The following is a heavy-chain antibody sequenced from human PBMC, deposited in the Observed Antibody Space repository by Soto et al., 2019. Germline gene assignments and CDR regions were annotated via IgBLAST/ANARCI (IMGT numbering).Heavy chain of an antibody. CDR1: GDSISRYY. D-gene: IGHD3-16*01. CDR3: ARRGTYGDFDY. V-gene: IGHV4-59*08. CDR2: IFYTGST. J-gene: IGHJ4*02. Sequence: QVQLQESGPGLVKPSETLSLTCTVSGDSISRYYWSWIRQPPGKGLEWIGYIFYTGSTNYNSSLERXVTXSXGTSKNQFSLKLTSVTAADTAVYYCARRGTYGDFDYWGQGTLVTVSS.